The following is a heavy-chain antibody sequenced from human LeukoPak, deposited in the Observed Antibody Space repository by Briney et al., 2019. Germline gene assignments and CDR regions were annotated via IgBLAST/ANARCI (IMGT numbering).Heavy chain of an antibody. J-gene: IGHJ4*02. D-gene: IGHD5-24*01. CDR1: GESFSGYY. CDR2: INHSGST. V-gene: IGHV4-34*01. Sequence: SETLSLTCAVYGESFSGYYWSWIRQPPGKGLEWIGEINHSGSTNYNPSLKSRVTISVDTSKNQFSLKLSSVTAADTAVYYCARGLRWLQWLPFDYWGQGTLVTVSS. CDR3: ARGLRWLQWLPFDY.